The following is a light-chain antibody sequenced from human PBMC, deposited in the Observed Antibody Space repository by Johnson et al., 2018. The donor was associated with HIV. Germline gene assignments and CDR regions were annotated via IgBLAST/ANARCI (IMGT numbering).Light chain of an antibody. J-gene: IGLJ1*01. Sequence: QSVLTQPPSVSAAPVQKVTISCSGSTYNIGNNYVSWYQQLPGTAPKLLIYDNNKRPSGIPDRFSGSKSGTSATLGITGLQTGDEADYYCGTWDSSLSVYVVGNGTKVPVL. CDR2: DNN. CDR1: TYNIGNNY. CDR3: GTWDSSLSVYV. V-gene: IGLV1-51*01.